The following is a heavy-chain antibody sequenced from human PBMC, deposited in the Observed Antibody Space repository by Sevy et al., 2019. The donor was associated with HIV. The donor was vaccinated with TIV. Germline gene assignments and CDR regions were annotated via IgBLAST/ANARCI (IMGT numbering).Heavy chain of an antibody. Sequence: GGSLRLSCAASGFTFVTYAMNWVRQAPGKGLEWVSGVSGSGATTLYADSVKGRFSISRDNSKITLYLQINSLRAEDTAVYYCAKDVYDSSGYYPMGAFDIWGQGTMVTVSS. D-gene: IGHD3-22*01. V-gene: IGHV3-23*01. CDR2: VSGSGATT. CDR3: AKDVYDSSGYYPMGAFDI. J-gene: IGHJ3*02. CDR1: GFTFVTYA.